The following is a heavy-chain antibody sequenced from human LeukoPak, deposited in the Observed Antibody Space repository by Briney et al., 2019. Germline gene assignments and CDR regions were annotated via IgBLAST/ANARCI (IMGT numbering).Heavy chain of an antibody. D-gene: IGHD6-13*01. J-gene: IGHJ4*02. Sequence: PGGSLRLSCVASGFTFSSYEMNWVRQAPGKGLEWVSCISRSGTSIYYADSVKGRFTIPRDNTQNSLYLQMNSLRAEDTAVYYCARGRYSCSWYSDYWGQGTLVTISS. V-gene: IGHV3-48*03. CDR1: GFTFSSYE. CDR3: ARGRYSCSWYSDY. CDR2: ISRSGTSI.